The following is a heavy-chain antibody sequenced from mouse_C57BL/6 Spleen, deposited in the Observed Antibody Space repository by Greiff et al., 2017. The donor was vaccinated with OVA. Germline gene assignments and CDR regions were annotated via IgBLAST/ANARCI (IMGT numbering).Heavy chain of an antibody. CDR3: ASPGDGYHYAMDY. D-gene: IGHD2-3*01. CDR1: GYTFTDYN. J-gene: IGHJ4*01. V-gene: IGHV1-22*01. CDR2: INPNNGGT. Sequence: EVQLQQSGPELVKPGASVKMSCKASGYTFTDYNMHWVKQSHGKSLEWIGYINPNNGGTSYNQKFKGKATLTVNKSSSTAYMELRSLTSEDSAVYYCASPGDGYHYAMDYWGQGTSVTVSS.